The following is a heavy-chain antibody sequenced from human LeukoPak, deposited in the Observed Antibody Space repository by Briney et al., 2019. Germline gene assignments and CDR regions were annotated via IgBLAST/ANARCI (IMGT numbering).Heavy chain of an antibody. Sequence: ASVKVSCKASGYTFTSYGISWVRQAPGQGLEWMGWISAYNSNTNYAQKLQGRVTMTTDTSTSTAYMELRSLRSDDTAVYYCARSRPGSPYYYYMDVWGKGTTVTVSS. D-gene: IGHD6-13*01. CDR3: ARSRPGSPYYYYMDV. CDR1: GYTFTSYG. CDR2: ISAYNSNT. J-gene: IGHJ6*03. V-gene: IGHV1-18*01.